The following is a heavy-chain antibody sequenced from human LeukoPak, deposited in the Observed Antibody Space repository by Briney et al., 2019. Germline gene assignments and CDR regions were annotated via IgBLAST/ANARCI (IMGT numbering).Heavy chain of an antibody. CDR3: ARDFLTYYYDSSGFY. CDR1: GFTFSSYA. Sequence: GGSLRLSCAASGFTFSSYAMHWVRQAPGKGLEWVAVKSYDGSNKYYADSVKGRFTISRDNSKNTLYLQMNSLRAEDTAVYYCARDFLTYYYDSSGFYWGQGTLVTVSS. V-gene: IGHV3-30-3*01. J-gene: IGHJ4*02. D-gene: IGHD3-22*01. CDR2: KSYDGSNK.